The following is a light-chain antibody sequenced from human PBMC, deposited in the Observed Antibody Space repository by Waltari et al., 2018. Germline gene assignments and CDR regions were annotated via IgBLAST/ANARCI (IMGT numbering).Light chain of an antibody. Sequence: QSVLTQPPSASGTPGQRVTISCSGSSSNIGSKSVNWYQQVSGAAPKLLIYSTNRRPSGVPDRFSGSKSGTSAFLAISGLQSEDEAYYYCATWDDSLNGLFGGGTKLTVL. CDR1: SSNIGSKS. V-gene: IGLV1-44*01. CDR2: STN. CDR3: ATWDDSLNGL. J-gene: IGLJ2*01.